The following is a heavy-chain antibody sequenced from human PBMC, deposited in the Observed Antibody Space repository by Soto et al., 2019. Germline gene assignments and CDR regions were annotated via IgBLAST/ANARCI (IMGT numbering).Heavy chain of an antibody. D-gene: IGHD1-26*01. J-gene: IGHJ6*03. CDR3: AREGVPVGATSYYYYMDV. CDR1: GGTFSSYA. CDR2: IIPIFGTA. V-gene: IGHV1-69*13. Sequence: ASVKVSCKASGGTFSSYAISWVRQAPGQGLEWMGGIIPIFGTANYAQKFQGRVTITADESTSTAYMELSSLRSEDTAVYYCAREGVPVGATSYYYYMDVWGKGTTVTVSS.